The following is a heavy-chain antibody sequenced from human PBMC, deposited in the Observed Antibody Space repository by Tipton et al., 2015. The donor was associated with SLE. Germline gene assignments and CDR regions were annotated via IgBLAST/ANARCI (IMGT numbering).Heavy chain of an antibody. CDR1: GFTFDDYA. CDR3: AKDSAKWWRQFDY. D-gene: IGHD2-8*01. J-gene: IGHJ4*02. V-gene: IGHV3-9*01. Sequence: SLRLSCAASGFTFDDYAMHWVRQAPGKDLEWASGISWNSGSIGYADSVKGRFTISRDNAKNSLYLHMNSLRAEDTALYYCAKDSAKWWRQFDYWGQGTLVTVSS. CDR2: ISWNSGSI.